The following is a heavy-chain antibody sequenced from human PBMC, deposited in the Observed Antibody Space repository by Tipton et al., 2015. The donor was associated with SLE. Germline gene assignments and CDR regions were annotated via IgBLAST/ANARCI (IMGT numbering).Heavy chain of an antibody. CDR1: GGSFSGYY. V-gene: IGHV4-34*01. D-gene: IGHD2-15*01. J-gene: IGHJ4*02. CDR2: INHSGST. Sequence: TLSLTCAVYGGSFSGYYWSWIRQPPGKGLVWIGEINHSGSTNYNPSLKSRVTISVDTSKNQFSLKLSSVTAADTAVYYCARGLGYCSGGSCYSFDYWGQGTLVTVSS. CDR3: ARGLGYCSGGSCYSFDY.